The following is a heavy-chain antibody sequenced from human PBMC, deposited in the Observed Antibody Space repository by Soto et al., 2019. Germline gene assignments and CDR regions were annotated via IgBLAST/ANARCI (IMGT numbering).Heavy chain of an antibody. Sequence: QVHLVQSGGEVKKPGASVKISCQTSGYTFSNYGITWVRQAPGQGLEWVGWVNGDSGNTNSAQNMEGRVTMTTDASTATADMELRNLRSDDTATYYCGRGTGLNDGSDLWGQGTVVSVSS. D-gene: IGHD3-16*01. J-gene: IGHJ3*01. CDR1: GYTFSNYG. CDR3: GRGTGLNDGSDL. V-gene: IGHV1-18*01. CDR2: VNGDSGNT.